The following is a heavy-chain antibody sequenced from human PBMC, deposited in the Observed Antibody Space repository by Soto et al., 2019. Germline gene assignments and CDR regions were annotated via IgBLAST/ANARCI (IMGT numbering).Heavy chain of an antibody. CDR1: GYTFTSYP. CDR3: ARDKAGLGDY. J-gene: IGHJ4*02. Sequence: QVQLVQSGAEVKKPGASVKVSYKASGYTFTSYPMHWVRQAPGQRLEWMGWINPGNGNTKYSQKFQGRVTTTRDTSASTAYMELSSLRSEDTAVYYCARDKAGLGDYWGQGTLVTVSP. CDR2: INPGNGNT. V-gene: IGHV1-3*01.